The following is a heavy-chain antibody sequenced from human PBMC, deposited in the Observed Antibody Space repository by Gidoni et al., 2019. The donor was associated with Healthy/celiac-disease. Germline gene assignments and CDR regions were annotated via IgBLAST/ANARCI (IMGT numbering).Heavy chain of an antibody. CDR1: GFTFSSYE. CDR2: ISSSGSTI. V-gene: IGHV3-48*03. D-gene: IGHD3-22*01. J-gene: IGHJ3*02. CDR3: ARVGNYDSSGPDAFDI. Sequence: EVQLVESGGGLVQPGGSLRLSCAASGFTFSSYEMNWVRQAPGKGLEWVSYISSSGSTIYYADSVKGRFTISRDNAKNSLYLQMNSLRAEDTAVYYCARVGNYDSSGPDAFDIWGQGTMVTVSS.